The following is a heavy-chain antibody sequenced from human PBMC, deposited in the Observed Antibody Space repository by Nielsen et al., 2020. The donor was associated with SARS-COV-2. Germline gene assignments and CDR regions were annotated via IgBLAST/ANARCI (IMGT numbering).Heavy chain of an antibody. Sequence: SETLSLTCTVSGGSITSGDYFWSWIRQPPGKGLEWIGYIYNSGSTSYNPSLKSRLTISVDTSKNQLSLKLSSVTAADTAVYYCVRVELLLEGVHWFDPWGQGTLVTVSS. CDR3: VRVELLLEGVHWFDP. J-gene: IGHJ5*02. D-gene: IGHD1-26*01. V-gene: IGHV4-30-4*01. CDR1: GGSITSGDYF. CDR2: IYNSGST.